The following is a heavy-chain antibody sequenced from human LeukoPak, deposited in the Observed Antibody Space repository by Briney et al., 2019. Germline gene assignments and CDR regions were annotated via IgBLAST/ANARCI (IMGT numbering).Heavy chain of an antibody. J-gene: IGHJ5*02. CDR2: ISSSSSYI. Sequence: GGSLRLSCVASGFTFSSYSMNWVRQAPGKGLEWVSSISSSSSYIYYADSVKGRFTISRDNAKNSLYLQMNSLRAEDTAVYYCAKEGGGLRFRNWFDPWGQGTLVTVSS. V-gene: IGHV3-21*01. D-gene: IGHD3-3*01. CDR3: AKEGGGLRFRNWFDP. CDR1: GFTFSSYS.